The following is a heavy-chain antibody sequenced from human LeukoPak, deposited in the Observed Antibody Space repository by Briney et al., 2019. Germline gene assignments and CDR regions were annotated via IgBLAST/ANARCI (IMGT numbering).Heavy chain of an antibody. CDR2: IYYSGST. CDR1: GGSVGSGSYY. Sequence: PSETLSLTCTVSGGSVGSGSYYWSWIRQPPGKGLEWIGYIYYSGSTNYNPSLKSRVTISVDTSKNQFSLKLSSVTAADTAVYYCARRRDGYNSLFDYWGQGTLVTVSS. D-gene: IGHD5-24*01. V-gene: IGHV4-61*01. CDR3: ARRRDGYNSLFDY. J-gene: IGHJ4*02.